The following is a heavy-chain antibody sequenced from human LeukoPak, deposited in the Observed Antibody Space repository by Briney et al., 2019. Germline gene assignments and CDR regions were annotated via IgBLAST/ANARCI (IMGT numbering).Heavy chain of an antibody. Sequence: SSVKVSCKTSVGTFNNYAINWVRQAPGQGLEWVGGVLPIFCAPASAQKFQGRVTFSTDPSAATVYMEMSSLPSEDTAVYYCATYFDSYAAFHVWGQGTMLTVSS. D-gene: IGHD2/OR15-2a*01. J-gene: IGHJ3*01. CDR2: VLPIFCAP. V-gene: IGHV1-69*05. CDR1: VGTFNNYA. CDR3: ATYFDSYAAFHV.